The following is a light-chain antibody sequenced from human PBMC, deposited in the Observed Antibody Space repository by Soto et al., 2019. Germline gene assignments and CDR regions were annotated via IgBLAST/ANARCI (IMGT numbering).Light chain of an antibody. CDR3: QQYNNWWT. V-gene: IGKV3-15*01. J-gene: IGKJ1*01. Sequence: EIVMTQSPATLSVSLGERATLSCRASQSVSNNLAWYQQKPGQAPRLLIYGASTRATGIPARFSGSGSGTEFTLTISSLQSEDFAVYYCQQYNNWWTFGQGTKVDI. CDR2: GAS. CDR1: QSVSNN.